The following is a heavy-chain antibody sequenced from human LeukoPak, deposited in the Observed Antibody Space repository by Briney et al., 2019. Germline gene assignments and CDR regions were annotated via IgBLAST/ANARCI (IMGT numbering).Heavy chain of an antibody. CDR1: GGSIRSYY. Sequence: PSETLSLTCSVSGGSIRSYYWSWIRQPPGKGLEWIGYIYYSGSTNYNPSLKSRVTISVDTSKNQFSLKLSSVTAADTAVYYCAKDSVPFSIMITFGDHWGQGTLVTVSS. V-gene: IGHV4-59*12. D-gene: IGHD3-16*01. J-gene: IGHJ4*02. CDR3: AKDSVPFSIMITFGDH. CDR2: IYYSGST.